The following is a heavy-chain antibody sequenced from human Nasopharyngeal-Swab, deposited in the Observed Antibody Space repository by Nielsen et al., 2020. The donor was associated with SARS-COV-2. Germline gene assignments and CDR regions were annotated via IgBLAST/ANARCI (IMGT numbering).Heavy chain of an antibody. Sequence: GESLKISCATSGFTFSSYIMNWVRQAPGKGLEWVSSVNSYGNYIDYADSMKGRFTISRDNAKNSLYLQMNSLRAEDTALYYCARDGVNYYDYWGQGTLVTVSS. J-gene: IGHJ4*02. CDR3: ARDGVNYYDY. D-gene: IGHD2-8*01. CDR2: VNSYGNYI. CDR1: GFTFSSYI. V-gene: IGHV3-21*01.